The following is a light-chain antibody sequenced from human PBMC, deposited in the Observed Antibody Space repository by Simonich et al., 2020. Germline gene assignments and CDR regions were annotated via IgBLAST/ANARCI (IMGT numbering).Light chain of an antibody. CDR2: KAS. CDR1: QCISSW. Sequence: DIQMTQSPSTLSASVGDRVTITGRASQCISSWLAWYQQKPWKAPKLLIYKASSLESGFPSRFSGSGSGTEFTLTISSLQPDDFATYYGQQYNSYHTFGQGTKLEIK. J-gene: IGKJ2*01. CDR3: QQYNSYHT. V-gene: IGKV1-5*03.